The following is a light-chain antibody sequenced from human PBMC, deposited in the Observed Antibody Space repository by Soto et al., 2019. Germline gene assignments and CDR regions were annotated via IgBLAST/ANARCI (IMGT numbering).Light chain of an antibody. J-gene: IGLJ3*02. CDR2: RNN. Sequence: QSVLTQPPSASGTPRQRVTISCSGSSSNIGSNSVYWYQQLPGTAPKLLIYRNNQRPSGVPDRFSGSKSGTSASLTISGLRSEDEADCYCAAWDDSLSAWVFGGGTKLTVL. V-gene: IGLV1-47*01. CDR3: AAWDDSLSAWV. CDR1: SSNIGSNS.